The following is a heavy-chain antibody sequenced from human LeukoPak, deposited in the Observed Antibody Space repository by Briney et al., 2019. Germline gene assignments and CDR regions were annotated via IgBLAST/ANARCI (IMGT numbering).Heavy chain of an antibody. Sequence: GGSLRLSCAASGFTFSSYAMSWVRQAPGKGLELVSAISGSGGSTNYADSVKGRFTMSRDNSKNTLYLQMNSLRGEDTAVYYCAKGMGRSWSHGYWGQGTLVTVSS. V-gene: IGHV3-23*01. D-gene: IGHD2-8*01. CDR1: GFTFSSYA. CDR3: AKGMGRSWSHGY. CDR2: ISGSGGST. J-gene: IGHJ4*02.